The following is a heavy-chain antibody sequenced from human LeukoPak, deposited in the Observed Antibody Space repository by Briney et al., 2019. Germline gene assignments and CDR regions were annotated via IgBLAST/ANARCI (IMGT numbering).Heavy chain of an antibody. Sequence: GGSLRLSCAASGFTFSSYSMNWVRQAPGKGLEWVSYLSTSSSTIYYANSVKGRFTISRDNAQNSLYLQMNSLRVEDTALYYCARYTSVGATGETDYWGQGTLVTVSS. V-gene: IGHV3-48*01. CDR3: ARYTSVGATGETDY. CDR1: GFTFSSYS. J-gene: IGHJ4*02. CDR2: LSTSSSTI. D-gene: IGHD1-26*01.